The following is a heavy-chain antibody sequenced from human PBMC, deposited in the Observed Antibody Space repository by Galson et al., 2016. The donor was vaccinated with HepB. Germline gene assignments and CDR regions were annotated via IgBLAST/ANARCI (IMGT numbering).Heavy chain of an antibody. Sequence: CAISGDSVSSVAAIWNWMRQSPSGGLEWLGRTYYRSKWYNEGAPSVKGRITISPDTSKNQFTLQLSYVTPEDTGIYYCARAGACNAAGLFDTWGQGTPVTVS. CDR1: GDSVSSVAAI. J-gene: IGHJ5*02. CDR3: ARAGACNAAGLFDT. V-gene: IGHV6-1*01. D-gene: IGHD4/OR15-4a*01. CDR2: TYYRSKWYN.